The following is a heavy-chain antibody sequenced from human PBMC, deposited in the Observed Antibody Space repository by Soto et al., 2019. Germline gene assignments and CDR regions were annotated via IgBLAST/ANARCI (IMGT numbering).Heavy chain of an antibody. J-gene: IGHJ4*03. V-gene: IGHV4-38-2*01. CDR1: SYVIESGHY. D-gene: IGHD3-3*01. Sequence: SETLSLTCVVSSYVIESGHYWGWVRQPPGKGLEWVGSIYDSGTTYYNPSLRSRVTISADTSMNQFSLSLTSVTAADTAVYYCARSPQYYTPGSSPFDYWGPGTMVTVSS. CDR3: ARSPQYYTPGSSPFDY. CDR2: IYDSGTT.